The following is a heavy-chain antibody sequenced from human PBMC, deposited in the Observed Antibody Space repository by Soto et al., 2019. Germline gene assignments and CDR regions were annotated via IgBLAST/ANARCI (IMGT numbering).Heavy chain of an antibody. CDR1: XGSFSGXY. J-gene: IGHJ5*01. CDR3: ARAKGYGANSWLDS. D-gene: IGHD4-17*01. CDR2: INHSGSA. Sequence: QVQLQQWGAGLLKPSETLSLTCAXXXGSFSGXYXSXXXXXXXXXXXXLGEINHSGSANYNPSLESRLTISVDTSKNQFSLEVRSVTAADTAVYYCARAKGYGANSWLDSWGQGNLVTVSS. V-gene: IGHV4-34*01.